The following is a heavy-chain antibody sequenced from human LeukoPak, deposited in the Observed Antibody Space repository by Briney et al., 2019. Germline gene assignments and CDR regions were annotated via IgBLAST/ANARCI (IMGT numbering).Heavy chain of an antibody. Sequence: ASVKVSCKASGYTFTSYYMHWVRQAPGQGLEWMGIINPSGGSTSYAQKFQGRVTMTRDTSISTAYMELSRLRSDDTAVYYCARGEDIVVVPAAIIVWFDPWGQGTLVTVS. V-gene: IGHV1-46*01. CDR2: INPSGGST. CDR3: ARGEDIVVVPAAIIVWFDP. J-gene: IGHJ5*02. CDR1: GYTFTSYY. D-gene: IGHD2-2*01.